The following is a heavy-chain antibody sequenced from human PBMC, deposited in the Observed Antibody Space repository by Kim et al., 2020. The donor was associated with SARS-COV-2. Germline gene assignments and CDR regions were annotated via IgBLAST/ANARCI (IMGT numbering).Heavy chain of an antibody. Sequence: ASVKVSCKASGYTFTGYYMHWVRQAPGQGLEWMGRINPNSGGTNYAQKFQGRVTMTRDTSISTAYMELSRLRSDDTAVYYCARTERRSYQFDYWGQGTLVTVSS. D-gene: IGHD1-26*01. CDR1: GYTFTGYY. V-gene: IGHV1-2*06. CDR3: ARTERRSYQFDY. J-gene: IGHJ4*02. CDR2: INPNSGGT.